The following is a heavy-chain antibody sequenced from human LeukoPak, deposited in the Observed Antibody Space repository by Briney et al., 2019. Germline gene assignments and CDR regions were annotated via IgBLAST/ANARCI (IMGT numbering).Heavy chain of an antibody. CDR3: ARDRLGVARRGFAWFDP. Sequence: PSETLSLTCTVSGGSISNYYWIWIRQSAGEGLEWIGRIYISGSTNYNPSLKSRVTMSVDTSNNQFSLTLSSVTAADTAVYYCARDRLGVARRGFAWFDPWGQGTLVTVSS. D-gene: IGHD6-6*01. J-gene: IGHJ5*02. V-gene: IGHV4-4*07. CDR1: GGSISNYY. CDR2: IYISGST.